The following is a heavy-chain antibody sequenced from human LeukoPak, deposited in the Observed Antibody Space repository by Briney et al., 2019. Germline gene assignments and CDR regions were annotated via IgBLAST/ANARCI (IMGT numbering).Heavy chain of an antibody. J-gene: IGHJ4*02. Sequence: GGTLRLSCAASGFTFSSYGMSWVRQAPGKGLEWVSAISGSGGSTYYADSVKGRFTISRDNSKNTLYLQMNSLRAEDTAVYYCAKQKINVLLWFGEFLFDYWGQGTLVTVSS. CDR2: ISGSGGST. CDR3: AKQKINVLLWFGEFLFDY. CDR1: GFTFSSYG. V-gene: IGHV3-23*01. D-gene: IGHD3-10*01.